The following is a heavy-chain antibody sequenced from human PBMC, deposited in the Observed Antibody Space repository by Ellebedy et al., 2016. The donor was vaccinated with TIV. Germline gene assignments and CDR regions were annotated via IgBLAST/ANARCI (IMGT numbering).Heavy chain of an antibody. V-gene: IGHV3-11*06. CDR3: ARGQAVAASHFDY. CDR1: GFSFSDYY. CDR2: ISSSGSDT. J-gene: IGHJ4*02. D-gene: IGHD6-19*01. Sequence: GESLKISCAASGFSFSDYYMSWIRQVPGTGLEWLSYISSSGSDTNYADSVKGRFTISRDNAKNSLYLEMNSLKVEDSAVYYCARGQAVAASHFDYWGQGPWSPSPQ.